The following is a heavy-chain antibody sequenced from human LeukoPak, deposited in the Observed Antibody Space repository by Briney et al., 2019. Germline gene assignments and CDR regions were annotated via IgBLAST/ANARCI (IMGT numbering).Heavy chain of an antibody. D-gene: IGHD1-26*01. V-gene: IGHV3-11*01. Sequence: GGTLRLSCAASGFTFSDYYMSWIRQAPGKGLEWVSYISSSGSTIYYAASVKGRFTIARDNDNNSLYLQMNVLRAEDTAVYCWARAVGVGATTFDFWGQGTLVTVSS. J-gene: IGHJ4*02. CDR1: GFTFSDYY. CDR2: ISSSGSTI. CDR3: ARAVGVGATTFDF.